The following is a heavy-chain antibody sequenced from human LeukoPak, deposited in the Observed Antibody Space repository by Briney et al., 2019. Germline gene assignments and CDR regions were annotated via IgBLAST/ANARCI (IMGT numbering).Heavy chain of an antibody. V-gene: IGHV3-21*01. CDR2: ISSGSTYT. J-gene: IGHJ4*02. CDR1: GFTFSSYS. CDR3: ARTSEGSTAATGTPFDS. Sequence: GGSVRLSCTASGFTFSSYSMNWVRQAPGKGLEWVSSISSGSTYTYYADSVKGRFTISRDNAKNSLYLQMNSLRAEDTAVYSCARTSEGSTAATGTPFDSWGQGILVTVSS. D-gene: IGHD6-13*01.